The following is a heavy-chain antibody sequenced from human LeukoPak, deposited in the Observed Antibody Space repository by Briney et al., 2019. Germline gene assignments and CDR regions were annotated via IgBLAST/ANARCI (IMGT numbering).Heavy chain of an antibody. CDR3: ARDYYDSSGYYSLFGY. Sequence: SETLSLTCTAFGGSISSYYWSWIRQPPGKGLEWIGYIYYSGSTNYNPSLKSRVTISVDTSKNQFSLKLSSVTAADTAVYYCARDYYDSSGYYSLFGYWGQGTLVTVSS. CDR2: IYYSGST. CDR1: GGSISSYY. D-gene: IGHD3-22*01. J-gene: IGHJ4*02. V-gene: IGHV4-59*01.